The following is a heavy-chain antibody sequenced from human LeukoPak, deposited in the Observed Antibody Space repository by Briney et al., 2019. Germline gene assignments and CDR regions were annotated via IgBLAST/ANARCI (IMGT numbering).Heavy chain of an antibody. V-gene: IGHV3-23*01. J-gene: IGHJ4*02. CDR3: AKDRSYYDSSGYQYYFDY. D-gene: IGHD3-22*01. CDR2: ISGSGGST. CDR1: GFTFSSYA. Sequence: GGSLRLSCAASGFTFSSYAMSWVRQAPGKGLEWVSAISGSGGSTYYADSVKGRFTISRDNSKNTLYLQMNGLRAEDTAVYYCAKDRSYYDSSGYQYYFDYWGQGTLVTVSS.